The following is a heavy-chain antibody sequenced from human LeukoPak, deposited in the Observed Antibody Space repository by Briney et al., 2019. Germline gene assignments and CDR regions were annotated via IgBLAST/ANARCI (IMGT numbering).Heavy chain of an antibody. J-gene: IGHJ4*02. D-gene: IGHD6-13*01. CDR2: MNPNSGNT. CDR1: GYTLTELS. V-gene: IGHV1-8*01. CDR3: ARGLRGYSGYGNSYSSSWYYGY. Sequence: ASVKVSCKVSGYTLTELSMHWVRQAPGKGLEWMGWMNPNSGNTGYAQKFQGRVTMTRNTSISTAYMELSSLRSEDTAVYYCARGLRGYSGYGNSYSSSWYYGYWGQGTLVTVSS.